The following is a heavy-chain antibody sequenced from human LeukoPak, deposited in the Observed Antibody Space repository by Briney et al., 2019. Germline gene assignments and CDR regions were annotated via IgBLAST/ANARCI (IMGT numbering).Heavy chain of an antibody. J-gene: IGHJ4*02. V-gene: IGHV1-18*01. Sequence: VASVKVSCKASGYTFTSYGISWVRQAPGQGLEWMGWISAYNGNTNHAQKLQGRVTMTTDTSTSTAYMELRSLRSDDTAVYYCARRIMVRGVRSYYFDYWGQGTLVTVSS. CDR2: ISAYNGNT. CDR3: ARRIMVRGVRSYYFDY. D-gene: IGHD3-10*01. CDR1: GYTFTSYG.